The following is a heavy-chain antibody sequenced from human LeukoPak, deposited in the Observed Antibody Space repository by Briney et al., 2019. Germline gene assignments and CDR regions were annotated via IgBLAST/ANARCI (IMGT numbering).Heavy chain of an antibody. J-gene: IGHJ4*02. CDR1: GFNFSSYE. V-gene: IGHV3-48*03. Sequence: PGGSLRLSCAASGFNFSSYEMNWVRQAPGKGLGWVSYISTSGTIIYYADSVKGRFTISRDNAKNSLYLQMNSLRAEDTAVYYCARDSGHVDTAMAHDYWGQGTLVTVSS. D-gene: IGHD5-18*01. CDR2: ISTSGTII. CDR3: ARDSGHVDTAMAHDY.